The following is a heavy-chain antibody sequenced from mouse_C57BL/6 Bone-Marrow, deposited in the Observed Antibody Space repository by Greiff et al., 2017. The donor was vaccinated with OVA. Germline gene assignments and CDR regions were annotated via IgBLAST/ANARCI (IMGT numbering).Heavy chain of an antibody. J-gene: IGHJ2*01. CDR1: GYTFTSYW. V-gene: IGHV1-64*01. CDR3: ARFITTVVATRDYLDY. CDR2: IHPNSGST. Sequence: QVQLQHPGAELVKPGASVKLSCKASGYTFTSYWMHWVKQRPGQGLEWIGMIHPNSGSTNYNEKFKSKATLTVDKSSSTAYMQLSSLTSEDSAVYYCARFITTVVATRDYLDYWGQGTTLTVSA. D-gene: IGHD1-1*01.